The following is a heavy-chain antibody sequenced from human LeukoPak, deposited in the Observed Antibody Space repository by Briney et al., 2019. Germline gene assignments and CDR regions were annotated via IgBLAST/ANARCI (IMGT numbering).Heavy chain of an antibody. Sequence: GGSLRLSCAASGFTFSSCAMSWVHQAPGKGLEWVSAISGSGGRPYYADSVKGRFTISRDNSKNTLYLQMNSLRAEDTAVYYCARHPEPGYCSSTSCHESYFDYWGQGTLVTVSS. CDR1: GFTFSSCA. CDR3: ARHPEPGYCSSTSCHESYFDY. CDR2: ISGSGGRP. J-gene: IGHJ4*02. V-gene: IGHV3-23*01. D-gene: IGHD2-2*01.